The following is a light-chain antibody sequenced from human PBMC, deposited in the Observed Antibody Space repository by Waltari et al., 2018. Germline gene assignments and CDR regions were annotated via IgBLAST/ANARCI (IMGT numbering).Light chain of an antibody. CDR3: CSYTDRSTMV. V-gene: IGLV2-8*01. CDR1: SSDVGAYNY. CDR2: EVT. J-gene: IGLJ3*02. Sequence: SALTQPPSASGSPGQSVSISCTGTSSDVGAYNYVSGYQQPPGKAPSPMIYEVTKRPSGVPDRFSGSKSGNTASLTVSGLQTEDEADYYCCSYTDRSTMVFGAGTKLTVL.